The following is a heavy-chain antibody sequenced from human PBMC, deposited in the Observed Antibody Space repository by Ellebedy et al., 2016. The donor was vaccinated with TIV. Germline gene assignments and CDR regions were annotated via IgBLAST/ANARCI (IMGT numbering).Heavy chain of an antibody. CDR3: ARDRITMVRGMAY. D-gene: IGHD3-10*01. Sequence: GGSLRLSXAASGFTFSDYYMSWIRQAPGKGLEWVSYISSSSSYTNYADSVKGRFTISRDNSKNTLYLQMNSLRAEDTAVYYCARDRITMVRGMAYWGQGTLVTVSS. J-gene: IGHJ4*02. V-gene: IGHV3-11*05. CDR1: GFTFSDYY. CDR2: ISSSSSYT.